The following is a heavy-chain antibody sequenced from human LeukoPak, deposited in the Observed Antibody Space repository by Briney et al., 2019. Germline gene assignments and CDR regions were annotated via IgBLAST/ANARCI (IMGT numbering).Heavy chain of an antibody. CDR1: GYTFTNYG. D-gene: IGHD3-22*01. CDR2: ISGYNGNT. J-gene: IGHJ4*02. V-gene: IGHV1-18*01. Sequence: ASVKVSCRAPGYTFTNYGVSWVRQAPGQGLEWMGWISGYNGNTDYAQKLQGRVTMTTDTSTSTAYMELRSLRSDDTAVYYCARGGQWLYSDYWGQGTLVTVSS. CDR3: ARGGQWLYSDY.